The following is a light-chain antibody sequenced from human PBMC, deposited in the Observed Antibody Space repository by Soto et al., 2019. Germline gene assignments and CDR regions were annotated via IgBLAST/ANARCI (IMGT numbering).Light chain of an antibody. Sequence: QSALTQPASVSGSPGQSITISCTGTSSDVGGYNYVSWYQHHPGKAPKVMIYDVSERPSGVSNRLSGSKSGNTASLTISGLQDEDAADYCCSSYSSSSTEIVFGGGTKLTVL. CDR3: SSYSSSSTEIV. CDR2: DVS. J-gene: IGLJ2*01. V-gene: IGLV2-14*03. CDR1: SSDVGGYNY.